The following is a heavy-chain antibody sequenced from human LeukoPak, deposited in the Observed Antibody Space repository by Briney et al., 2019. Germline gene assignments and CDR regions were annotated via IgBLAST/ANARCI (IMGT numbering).Heavy chain of an antibody. D-gene: IGHD1-14*01. V-gene: IGHV5-51*01. Sequence: GESLKISCQTSGYSFTSYLIGWVRQMPGKGLEWMGIIYPSESSTIYSPSFQGQVTISADKSITTAYLQWSSLRASDSAIYYCGRAGFDYWAQGTLVTVSS. CDR3: GRAGFDY. CDR2: IYPSESST. J-gene: IGHJ4*02. CDR1: GYSFTSYL.